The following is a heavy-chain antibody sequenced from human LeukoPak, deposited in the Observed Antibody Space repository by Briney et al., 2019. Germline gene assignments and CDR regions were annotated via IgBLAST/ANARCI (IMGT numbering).Heavy chain of an antibody. CDR2: ISGIGGIT. J-gene: IGHJ5*02. CDR1: GFTFIDYI. CDR3: ARRLDLGTAVPSFDP. Sequence: PGGSLRLSCAASGFTFIDYIMSWVRQAPGKGLEWVSYISGIGGITYYTDSVKGRCTLSRDKAKNTRYLRMNSARAEDTAGYICARRLDLGTAVPSFDPWGQGTLITVSS. D-gene: IGHD1-1*01. V-gene: IGHV3-11*01.